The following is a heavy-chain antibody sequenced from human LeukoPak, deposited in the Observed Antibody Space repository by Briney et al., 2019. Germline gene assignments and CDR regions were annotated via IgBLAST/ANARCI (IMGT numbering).Heavy chain of an antibody. CDR2: IIPIFGTA. D-gene: IGHD2-15*01. Sequence: ASVKVSCKASGGTFTSYAISWVRHAPGQGLEWMGGIIPIFGTANYAQKFQGRVTITTDESTSTAYMELSSLRSEDTAVYYCARSRSAGLNYYYYCMDVWGKGTTVTVSS. V-gene: IGHV1-69*05. CDR1: GGTFTSYA. J-gene: IGHJ6*04. CDR3: ARSRSAGLNYYYYCMDV.